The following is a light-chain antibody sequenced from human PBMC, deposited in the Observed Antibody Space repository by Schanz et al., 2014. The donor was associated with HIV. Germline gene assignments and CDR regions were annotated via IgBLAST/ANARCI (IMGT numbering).Light chain of an antibody. CDR3: QQYGSSPL. Sequence: EIVLTQSPGTLSLSPGERATLSCRASQDINSNLAWYHQKPGQAPRLLIYGASSRATGIPDRFSGSGSGTDFTLTISRLEPEDFAVYYCQQYGSSPLFGQGTKVEIK. CDR2: GAS. V-gene: IGKV3-20*01. J-gene: IGKJ1*01. CDR1: QDINSN.